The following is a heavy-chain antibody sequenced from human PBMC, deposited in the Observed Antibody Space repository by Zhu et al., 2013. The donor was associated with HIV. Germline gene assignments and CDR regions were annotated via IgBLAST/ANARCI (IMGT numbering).Heavy chain of an antibody. D-gene: IGHD1-26*01. CDR1: GGSISSSSYY. CDR2: IYYSGST. CDR3: ARETYSGNQRGMDV. J-gene: IGHJ6*02. V-gene: IGHV4-39*07. Sequence: QVQLQESGPGLVKPSETLSLTCTVSGGSISSSSYYWGWIRQPPGKGLEWIGSIYYSGSTYYNPSLKSRVTISVDTSKNQFSLKVSSVTAADTAVYYCARETYSGNQRGMDVWGQGTTGHRSP.